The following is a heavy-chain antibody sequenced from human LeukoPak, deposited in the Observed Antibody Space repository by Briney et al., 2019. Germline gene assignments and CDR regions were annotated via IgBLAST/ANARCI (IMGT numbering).Heavy chain of an antibody. D-gene: IGHD3-3*01. CDR2: IYYSGST. Sequence: SETLSLTCTVSGGSISSSSYYWGWIRQPPGKGLEWIGSIYYSGSTYYNPSLKSRVTIPVDTSKNQFSLKLSSVTAADTAVYYCARSRFLEWLLYRYEGGYYFDYWGQGTLVTVSS. CDR3: ARSRFLEWLLYRYEGGYYFDY. J-gene: IGHJ4*02. CDR1: GGSISSSSYY. V-gene: IGHV4-39*01.